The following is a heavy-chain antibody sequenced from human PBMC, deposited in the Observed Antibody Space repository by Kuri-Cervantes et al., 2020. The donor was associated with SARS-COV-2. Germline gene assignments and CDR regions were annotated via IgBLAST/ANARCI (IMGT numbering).Heavy chain of an antibody. CDR2: IYTSGST. CDR1: GDSISSSAYY. CDR3: ARDLGWITRDAFDI. V-gene: IGHV4-61*09. D-gene: IGHD3-16*01. J-gene: IGHJ3*02. Sequence: LRLSCSVSGDSISSSAYYWSWIRQPAGKGLEWIGYIYTSGSTNYNPSLKSRVTISVDTSKNQFSLKLSSVTAADTAVYYCARDLGWITRDAFDIWGQGTMVTDSS.